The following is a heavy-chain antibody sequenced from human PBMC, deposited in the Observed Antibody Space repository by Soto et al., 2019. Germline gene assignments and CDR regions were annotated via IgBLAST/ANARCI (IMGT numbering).Heavy chain of an antibody. CDR1: GFTFSSYG. J-gene: IGHJ4*02. Sequence: QVQLVESGGGVVQPGRSLRLSCAASGFTFSSYGMPWVRQAPGKGLEWVAVISYDGSNKYYADSVKGRFTISRDNSKNTLYLQMNSLRAEDTAVDYCANDGNYYESRGWDKGSQYWGQGTLVTVSS. CDR3: ANDGNYYESRGWDKGSQY. D-gene: IGHD3-22*01. V-gene: IGHV3-30*18. CDR2: ISYDGSNK.